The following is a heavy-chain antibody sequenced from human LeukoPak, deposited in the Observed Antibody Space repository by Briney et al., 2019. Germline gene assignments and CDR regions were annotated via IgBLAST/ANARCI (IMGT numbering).Heavy chain of an antibody. Sequence: PGGSLRLSCAASGFTVTSNYMSWVRQAPGKGLEWVSFVYSGGDTYYADSVKGRFTISRDNSKNTLYLQVNSLRAEDTAVYYCARGLNTPLSDYWGQGTLVIVSS. J-gene: IGHJ4*02. D-gene: IGHD2-2*02. CDR1: GFTVTSNY. V-gene: IGHV3-66*01. CDR2: VYSGGDT. CDR3: ARGLNTPLSDY.